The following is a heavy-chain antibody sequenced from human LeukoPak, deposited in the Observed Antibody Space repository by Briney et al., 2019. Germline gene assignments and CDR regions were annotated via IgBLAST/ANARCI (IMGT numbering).Heavy chain of an antibody. Sequence: GGSLRLSCAASGFTFSSYAMHWVRQAPGKGLEYVSAISSNGGSTYYANSVKGRFTISRDNSKNTLYLQMGSLRAEDMAVYYCARGFHGYWGQGTLVTVSS. V-gene: IGHV3-64*01. CDR2: ISSNGGST. CDR1: GFTFSSYA. CDR3: ARGFHGY. J-gene: IGHJ4*02.